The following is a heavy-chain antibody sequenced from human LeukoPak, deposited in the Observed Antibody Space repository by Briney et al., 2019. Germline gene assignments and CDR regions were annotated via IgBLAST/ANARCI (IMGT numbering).Heavy chain of an antibody. CDR1: GFTVSSNY. J-gene: IGHJ6*03. D-gene: IGHD3-10*01. Sequence: PGGSLRLSCAASGFTVSSNYMSWVRQAPGKGLEWVSSISSSSSYIYYTDSVKGRFTISRDNAKNSLYLQMNSLRAEDTAVYYCARSELGYNYHYMDVWGKGTTVTISS. V-gene: IGHV3-21*01. CDR3: ARSELGYNYHYMDV. CDR2: ISSSSSYI.